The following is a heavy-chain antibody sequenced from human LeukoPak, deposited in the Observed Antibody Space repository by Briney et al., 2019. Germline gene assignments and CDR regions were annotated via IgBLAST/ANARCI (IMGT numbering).Heavy chain of an antibody. Sequence: GGSLRLSCAASGFTFSSYAMSWVRQAPGKGLEWVSSISGSGGSTYYADSVKGRFTISRDNSKNTLYLQMSSLRAEDTALYHCAKAEYSSSDYFDHWGQGTLVTASS. J-gene: IGHJ4*02. V-gene: IGHV3-23*01. CDR2: ISGSGGST. CDR3: AKAEYSSSDYFDH. D-gene: IGHD6-6*01. CDR1: GFTFSSYA.